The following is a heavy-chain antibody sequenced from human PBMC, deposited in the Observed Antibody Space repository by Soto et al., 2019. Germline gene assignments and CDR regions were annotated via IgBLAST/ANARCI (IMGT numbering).Heavy chain of an antibody. Sequence: ASVKVSCKASGYTFTSYGISWVRQAPGQGLEWMGWISAYNGNTNYAQKLQGRVTMTTDTSTSTAYMELRSLRSDDTAVYYCARGTAYYGSGSNFDYWGQGTLVTVSS. CDR1: GYTFTSYG. V-gene: IGHV1-18*01. J-gene: IGHJ4*02. D-gene: IGHD3-10*01. CDR3: ARGTAYYGSGSNFDY. CDR2: ISAYNGNT.